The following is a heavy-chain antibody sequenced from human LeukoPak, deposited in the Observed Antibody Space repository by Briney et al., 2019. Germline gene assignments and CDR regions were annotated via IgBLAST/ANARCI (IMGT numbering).Heavy chain of an antibody. D-gene: IGHD3-22*01. CDR2: VSAYNGNT. J-gene: IGHJ4*02. CDR3: ARDMGGYPYYFDY. CDR1: GYSFTSYG. V-gene: IGHV1-18*01. Sequence: GASVKVSCKASGYSFTSYGISWVRQAPGQGLEWMGWVSAYNGNTHYAQKLQGSVTMTTDTSTSTAYMELRSLTSDDTAVYYCARDMGGYPYYFDYWGQGTLVTVSS.